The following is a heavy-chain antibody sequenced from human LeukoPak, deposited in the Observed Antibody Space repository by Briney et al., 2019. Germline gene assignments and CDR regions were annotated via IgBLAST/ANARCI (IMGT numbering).Heavy chain of an antibody. CDR3: ARGAYIAAAQYGY. J-gene: IGHJ4*02. D-gene: IGHD6-13*01. CDR1: GGSISSYY. Sequence: SETLSFTCTVSGGSISSYYWSWIRQPPGKGLEWIGYIYYSGTTNYNPSLKSRVTISVDTSKNQFSLKLSSVTAADTAVYYCARGAYIAAAQYGYWGQGTLVTVSS. V-gene: IGHV4-59*01. CDR2: IYYSGTT.